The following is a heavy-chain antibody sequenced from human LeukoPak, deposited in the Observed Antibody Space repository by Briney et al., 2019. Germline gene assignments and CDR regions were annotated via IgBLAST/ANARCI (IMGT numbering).Heavy chain of an antibody. D-gene: IGHD6-6*01. Sequence: GGSLRLSCAASGFTFSDYYMSWIRQAPGKGLEWVSYIGSSGSTIYYADSVKGRFTISRDNAKNSLYLHMDSLRAEDTAVYYCARVYSSSGSLFDYWGQGTLVTVSS. V-gene: IGHV3-11*01. J-gene: IGHJ4*02. CDR1: GFTFSDYY. CDR2: IGSSGSTI. CDR3: ARVYSSSGSLFDY.